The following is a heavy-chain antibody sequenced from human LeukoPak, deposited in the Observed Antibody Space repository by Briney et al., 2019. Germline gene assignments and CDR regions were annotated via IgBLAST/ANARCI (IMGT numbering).Heavy chain of an antibody. V-gene: IGHV4-39*07. J-gene: IGHJ4*02. CDR1: GGSISTSNYY. Sequence: PSETLSLTCTVSGGSISTSNYYWGWIRQPPGKGLEWIGSIYYSGSTYYNPSLKSRVTISVDTSKNQFSLKLSSVTAADTAVYYCASILSGYCSLWGQGTLVTVSS. CDR2: IYYSGST. D-gene: IGHD3-9*01. CDR3: ASILSGYCSL.